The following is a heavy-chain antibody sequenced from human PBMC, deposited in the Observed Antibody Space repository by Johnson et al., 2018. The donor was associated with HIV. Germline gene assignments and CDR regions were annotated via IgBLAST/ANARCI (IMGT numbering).Heavy chain of an antibody. V-gene: IGHV3-7*01. CDR2: IKQDGSEK. Sequence: VQLVESGGGVVQPGRSLRLSCAASGFPFSSYGMHWVRQAPGKGLEWVANIKQDGSEKYYVDSVKGRFTISRDNAKNSLYLQMNSLRAEDTAVYYCARSATGTTADAFDIWGQGTMVTVSS. D-gene: IGHD1-7*01. CDR3: ARSATGTTADAFDI. J-gene: IGHJ3*02. CDR1: GFPFSSYG.